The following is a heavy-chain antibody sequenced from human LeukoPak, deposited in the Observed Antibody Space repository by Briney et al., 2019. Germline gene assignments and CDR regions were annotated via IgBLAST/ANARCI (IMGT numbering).Heavy chain of an antibody. Sequence: SVKVSCKDSGGTFSSYAISWVRQAPGQGLEWMGGIIPIFGTANYAQKFQGRVTITADESTSTAYMELSSLRSEDTAVYYCAREPPVDTAMDDYYYYGMDVWGQGTMVTVSS. D-gene: IGHD5-18*01. CDR3: AREPPVDTAMDDYYYYGMDV. V-gene: IGHV1-69*13. CDR1: GGTFSSYA. CDR2: IIPIFGTA. J-gene: IGHJ6*02.